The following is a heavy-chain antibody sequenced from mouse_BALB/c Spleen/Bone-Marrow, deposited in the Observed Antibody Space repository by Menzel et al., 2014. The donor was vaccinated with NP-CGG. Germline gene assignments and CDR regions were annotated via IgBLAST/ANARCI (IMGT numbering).Heavy chain of an antibody. D-gene: IGHD1-2*01. CDR1: GFDFSRYW. CDR3: AKNYYYGYVAY. CDR2: INPDSSTI. J-gene: IGHJ3*01. Sequence: DVMLVESGGGLAQPGGSLKLSCAASGFDFSRYWMTWVRQAPGKGLEWIEEINPDSSTINYTPSLKDKFIISRDNAKNTLYLQMNKVRSEDTALYYCAKNYYYGYVAYWGQGTLVTVSA. V-gene: IGHV4-1*02.